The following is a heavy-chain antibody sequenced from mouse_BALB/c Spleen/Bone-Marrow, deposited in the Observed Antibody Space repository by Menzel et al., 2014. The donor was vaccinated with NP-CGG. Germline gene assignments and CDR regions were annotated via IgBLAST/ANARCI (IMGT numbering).Heavy chain of an antibody. Sequence: EVHLVESGGGLVKPGGSLKLSCAASGFTFSDYYMYWVRQTPEKRLEWVAIISDGGSYTYYPDSVKGRFTISRDNAKDNLYLQMSSLKSEDTAMYYCARGSSYFDYWGQGTTLTVSS. CDR2: ISDGGSYT. CDR3: ARGSSYFDY. D-gene: IGHD1-1*01. V-gene: IGHV5-4*02. J-gene: IGHJ2*01. CDR1: GFTFSDYY.